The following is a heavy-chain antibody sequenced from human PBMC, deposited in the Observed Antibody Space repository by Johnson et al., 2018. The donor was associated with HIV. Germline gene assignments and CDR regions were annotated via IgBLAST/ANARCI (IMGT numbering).Heavy chain of an antibody. CDR3: AKGVRGSSCYDAFDI. J-gene: IGHJ3*02. Sequence: VQLVESGGGLVQPGGSLRLSCAASGFTFSSYWMHWVRQGPGKGLVWVSRINGDGSGITYADSVKGRFTISRDNAKNTLYLQMNSLRAEDTAVYYCAKGVRGSSCYDAFDIWGQGTMVTVS. V-gene: IGHV3-74*02. CDR1: GFTFSSYW. CDR2: INGDGSGI. D-gene: IGHD6-6*01.